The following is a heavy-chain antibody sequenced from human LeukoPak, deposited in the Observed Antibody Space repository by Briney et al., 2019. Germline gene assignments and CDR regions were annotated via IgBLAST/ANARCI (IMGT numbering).Heavy chain of an antibody. CDR3: ARVMLYYYDSSGYYYEGFDY. D-gene: IGHD3-22*01. CDR1: GFTFSSYW. Sequence: GGSLRLSCAASGFTFSSYWMSWVRQAPGKGLEWVANIKQDGSEKYYVDSVKGRFTISRDNAKNSLYLQVNSLRAEDTAAYYCARVMLYYYDSSGYYYEGFDYWGQGTLVTVSS. CDR2: IKQDGSEK. J-gene: IGHJ4*02. V-gene: IGHV3-7*01.